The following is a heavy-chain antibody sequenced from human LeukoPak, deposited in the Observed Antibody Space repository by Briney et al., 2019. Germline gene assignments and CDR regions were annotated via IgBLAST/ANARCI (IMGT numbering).Heavy chain of an antibody. CDR1: GFTFSSYA. CDR2: ISYDGSNK. D-gene: IGHD3-3*01. Sequence: PGGSLRLSCAASGFTFSSYAMHWARQAPGKGLEWVAVISYDGSNKYYADSVKGRFTISRDNSKNTLYLQMNSLRAEDTAVYYCAKVPFLYGNFGNFDYWGQGTLVTVSS. CDR3: AKVPFLYGNFGNFDY. V-gene: IGHV3-30-3*01. J-gene: IGHJ4*02.